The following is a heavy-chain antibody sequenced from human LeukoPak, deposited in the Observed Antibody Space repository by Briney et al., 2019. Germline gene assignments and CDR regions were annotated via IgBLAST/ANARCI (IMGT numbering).Heavy chain of an antibody. J-gene: IGHJ4*02. V-gene: IGHV4-30-2*01. CDR2: IYHSGST. D-gene: IGHD3-9*01. CDR3: ASSHYDILTGYYTLGY. CDR1: GGPISSGGYS. Sequence: SETLSLTCAVSGGPISSGGYSWSWIRQPPGKGLEWIGYIYHSGSTYYNPSLKSRVTISVDRSKNQFSLKLSSVTAADTAVYYCASSHYDILTGYYTLGYWGQGTLVTVSS.